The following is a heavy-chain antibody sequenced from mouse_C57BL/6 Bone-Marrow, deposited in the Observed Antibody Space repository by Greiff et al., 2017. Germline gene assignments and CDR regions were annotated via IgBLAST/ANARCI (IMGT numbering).Heavy chain of an antibody. CDR1: GYTFTSYW. D-gene: IGHD1-1*01. J-gene: IGHJ4*01. Sequence: QVQLQQPGAELVMPGASVKLSCKASGYTFTSYWMHWVKQRPGQGLEWIGEIDPSDSYTNYNQKFKGKSTLTVDTSSSTAYRQLSSLTSEDSAVYYCARGGILRSMDYWGQGTSVTVSS. CDR3: ARGGILRSMDY. CDR2: IDPSDSYT. V-gene: IGHV1-69*01.